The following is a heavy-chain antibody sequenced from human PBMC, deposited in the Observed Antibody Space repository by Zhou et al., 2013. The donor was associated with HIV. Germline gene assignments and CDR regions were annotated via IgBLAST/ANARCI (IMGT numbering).Heavy chain of an antibody. CDR3: ARGVAASGLQPVIDY. V-gene: IGHV4-34*01. Sequence: QVQLQQWGAGLLKPSETLSLTCAVYGASFTGYFWSWIRQPPGKGLEWIGEIDHGGSTSYNPSLKSRVTISVDTSKNQFSLKLSSVTAADTAVYYCARGVAASGLQPVIDYWGQGTLVTVSS. CDR2: IDHGGST. J-gene: IGHJ4*02. CDR1: GASFTGYF. D-gene: IGHD6-13*01.